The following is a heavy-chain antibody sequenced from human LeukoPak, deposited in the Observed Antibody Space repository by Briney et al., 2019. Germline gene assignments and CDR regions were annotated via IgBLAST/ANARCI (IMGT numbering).Heavy chain of an antibody. CDR2: IYYSGST. Sequence: SETLSLTCTVSGGSISSSSYYWGWIRQPPGKGLEWIGSIYYSGSTYYNPSLKSRVTISVDTSKNQFSLKLSSVTAADTAVYYCARDGNSSGWIQIMDYWGQGTLVTVSS. V-gene: IGHV4-39*07. J-gene: IGHJ4*02. CDR3: ARDGNSSGWIQIMDY. CDR1: GGSISSSSYY. D-gene: IGHD6-19*01.